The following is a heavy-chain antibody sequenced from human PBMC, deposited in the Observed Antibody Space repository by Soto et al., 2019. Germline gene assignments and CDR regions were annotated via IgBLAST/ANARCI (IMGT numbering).Heavy chain of an antibody. V-gene: IGHV3-21*01. CDR2: ISSASSET. CDR3: ARVAY. J-gene: IGHJ4*02. CDR1: GFTFSRVS. Sequence: GGSLRLSCGASGFTFSRVSINWVRQVPGKGLEWVASISSASSETWYADSVKGRFIISRDNAQNSLFLQMNTLRPEDSAIYYCARVAYWGPGTQVTVSS.